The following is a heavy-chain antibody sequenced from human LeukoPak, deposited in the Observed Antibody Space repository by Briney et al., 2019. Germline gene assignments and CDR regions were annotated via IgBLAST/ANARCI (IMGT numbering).Heavy chain of an antibody. D-gene: IGHD2-21*01. CDR3: ARGNLAVVNATPIFDH. CDR2: IYRGGST. V-gene: IGHV3-66*01. CDR1: GFTVSSNY. Sequence: GGSLRLSCAASGFTVSSNYMSWVRQAPGKGLEWVSVIYRGGSTYYADSVKGRFTISRDNSKNTLYLQMNSLSAEDTAVYYCARGNLAVVNATPIFDHWGQGTLVTVSS. J-gene: IGHJ4*02.